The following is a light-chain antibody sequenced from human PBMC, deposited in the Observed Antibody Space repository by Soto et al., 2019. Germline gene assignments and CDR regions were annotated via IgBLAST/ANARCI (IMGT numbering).Light chain of an antibody. J-gene: IGKJ5*01. CDR2: NAS. Sequence: ESGLTQSPATLSLSPGERAILSCRASQSVSTFLAWFQQKPGQPPRLLIYNASNRTTGIPARFSGSGSGTDFTLTISSLEPEDFAVYYCQQRGDWPPITFGQGTRLEI. V-gene: IGKV3-11*01. CDR3: QQRGDWPPIT. CDR1: QSVSTF.